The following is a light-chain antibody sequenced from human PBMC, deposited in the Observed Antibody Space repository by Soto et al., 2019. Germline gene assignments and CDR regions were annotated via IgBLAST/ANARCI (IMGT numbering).Light chain of an antibody. CDR2: AAS. Sequence: EIQMTQSPSSLSTSVGDRVTITWRASQSISSYLAWYQQKPGKAPKLLIYAASNLQSGVPSRFSGSGSGTEFTLTIGSLQPEDFATYYCQQAYSFPVTFGQGTRLEIK. CDR1: QSISSY. V-gene: IGKV1-12*01. J-gene: IGKJ5*01. CDR3: QQAYSFPVT.